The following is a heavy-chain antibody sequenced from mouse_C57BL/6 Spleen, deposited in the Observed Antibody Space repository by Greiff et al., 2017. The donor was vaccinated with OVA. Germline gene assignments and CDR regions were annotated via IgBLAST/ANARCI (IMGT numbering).Heavy chain of an antibody. V-gene: IGHV1-9*01. CDR3: ARLYDYDGFAY. J-gene: IGHJ3*01. Sequence: QVQLKESGAELMKPGASVTLSCKATGYTFTGYWIEWVKQRPGHGLEWIGEILPGSGSTNYNEKFKGKATFTADTSSTTAYMHLSSLTTEDSAIDFYARLYDYDGFAYWGQGTLVTVSA. CDR2: ILPGSGST. CDR1: GYTFTGYW. D-gene: IGHD2-4*01.